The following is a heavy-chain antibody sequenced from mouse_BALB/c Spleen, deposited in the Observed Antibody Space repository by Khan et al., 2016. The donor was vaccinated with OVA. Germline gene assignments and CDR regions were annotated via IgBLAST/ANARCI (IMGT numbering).Heavy chain of an antibody. CDR3: ARGYFGNYEFAY. Sequence: QVQLKQSGAELVKPGASVRLSCKTSGYTFTSYWIQWVKQRPGQGLGWIGEIFPGTGTTYYNENFKGKATLTIDISSTTAYIQLSSLTSEDSAVYCCARGYFGNYEFAYWGQGTLVTVSA. D-gene: IGHD2-1*01. J-gene: IGHJ3*01. CDR2: IFPGTGTT. CDR1: GYTFTSYW. V-gene: IGHV1S132*01.